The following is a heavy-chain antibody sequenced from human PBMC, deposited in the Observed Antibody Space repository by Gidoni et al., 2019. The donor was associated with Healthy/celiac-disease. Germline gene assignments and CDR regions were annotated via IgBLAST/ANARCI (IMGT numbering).Heavy chain of an antibody. CDR3: ARSYWNYYYGMDV. CDR2: ISSNGGST. CDR1: GFTFSGSA. V-gene: IGHV3-64*02. J-gene: IGHJ6*02. Sequence: EVQLVESGEGLVQPGGSLRLSCAAPGFTFSGSAMHWVRQAPGKGLEYVSAISSNGGSTYYADSVKGRFTISRDNYKNTMYLQMGSLRAEDMAVYYCARSYWNYYYGMDVWGQGTTVTVSS. D-gene: IGHD1-1*01.